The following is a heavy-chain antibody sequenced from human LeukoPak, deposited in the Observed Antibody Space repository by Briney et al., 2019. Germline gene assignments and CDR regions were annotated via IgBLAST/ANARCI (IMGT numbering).Heavy chain of an antibody. J-gene: IGHJ4*02. CDR3: ARDGRVWYYYGSGSYYPFDY. CDR2: INHSGST. V-gene: IGHV4-34*01. D-gene: IGHD3-10*01. CDR1: GGSFSGYY. Sequence: SETLSLTCAVYGGSFSGYYWSWIRQPPGKGLEWIGEINHSGSTNYNPSLKSRVTISADTSKNQFSLKLSSVTAADTAVYYCARDGRVWYYYGSGSYYPFDYWGQGTLVTVSS.